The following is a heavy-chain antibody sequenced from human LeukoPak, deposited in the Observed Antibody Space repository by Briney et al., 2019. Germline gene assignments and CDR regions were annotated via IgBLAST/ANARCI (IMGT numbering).Heavy chain of an antibody. CDR1: RFAFQYYW. D-gene: IGHD1-26*01. CDR2: TKEDGTEE. CDR3: VRGGWELDF. V-gene: IGHV3-7*01. J-gene: IGHJ4*02. Sequence: GGSLRLSCAASRFAFQYYWMAWVRQAPGKGLEWVAHTKEDGTEEYYLDSVRGRFTISKNDAKSSLFLQMNSLTAEDTALYYCVRGGWELDFWGQGTLVTVSS.